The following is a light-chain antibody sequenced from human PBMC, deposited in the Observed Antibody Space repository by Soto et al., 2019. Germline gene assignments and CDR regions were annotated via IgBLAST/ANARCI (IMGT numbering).Light chain of an antibody. J-gene: IGLJ2*01. CDR3: AAWDDSLNALV. V-gene: IGLV1-44*01. CDR2: SNN. Sequence: QSVLTQPPSASGTPGQSVTISCSGSSSNIERNTVSWYQQLPGTAPKLLIYSNNRRPSGVPDRFSGSRSGTSASLAISGLQSEDESDYHCAAWDDSLNALVFGGGTKLTVL. CDR1: SSNIERNT.